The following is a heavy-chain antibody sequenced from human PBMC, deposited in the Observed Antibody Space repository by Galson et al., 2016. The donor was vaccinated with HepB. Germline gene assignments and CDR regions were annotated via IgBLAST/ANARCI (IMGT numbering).Heavy chain of an antibody. D-gene: IGHD2-15*01. Sequence: QSGAEVKKPGESLKISCQGSGYSFSNYWIGWVRQKPGKGLEWMGIIYPGDSHSRYSPSLQGQVTISADKSINTAYLQWSSLTASDTAVYYCARTHSGGTDYYYYAMDVWGQGTTVTVSS. V-gene: IGHV5-51*01. CDR2: IYPGDSHS. CDR3: ARTHSGGTDYYYYAMDV. J-gene: IGHJ6*02. CDR1: GYSFSNYW.